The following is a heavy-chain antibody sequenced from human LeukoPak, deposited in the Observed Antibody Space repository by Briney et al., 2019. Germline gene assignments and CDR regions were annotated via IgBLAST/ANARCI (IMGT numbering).Heavy chain of an antibody. J-gene: IGHJ4*02. Sequence: PGGSLRLSCAASGFTVSSNYMSWVRQAPGKGLEWVSVIYSGGSTYYADSVKGRFTISRDNSKNTLYLQMNSLRAEDTAVYYCARVVDISATPDEYYFDYWGQGTLVTVSS. CDR3: ARVVDISATPDEYYFDY. CDR2: IYSGGST. D-gene: IGHD2-2*03. V-gene: IGHV3-53*01. CDR1: GFTVSSNY.